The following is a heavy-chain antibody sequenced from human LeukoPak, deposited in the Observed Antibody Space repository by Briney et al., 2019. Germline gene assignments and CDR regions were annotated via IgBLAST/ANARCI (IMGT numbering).Heavy chain of an antibody. CDR2: INHSGST. D-gene: IGHD2-15*01. V-gene: IGHV4-34*01. J-gene: IGHJ4*02. Sequence: SETLSLTCAVYGGSFSGYYWSWIRQPPGKGLEWIGEINHSGSTNYNPSLKSRVTISVDTSKNQFSLKLSSVTAADTAVYFCARADCESGGNCHYFNYWGQGTLVTVSS. CDR3: ARADCESGGNCHYFNY. CDR1: GGSFSGYY.